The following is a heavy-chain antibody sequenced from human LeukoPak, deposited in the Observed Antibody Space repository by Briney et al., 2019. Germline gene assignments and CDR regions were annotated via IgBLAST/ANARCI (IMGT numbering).Heavy chain of an antibody. CDR3: AREDYGDYLSYFDY. D-gene: IGHD4-17*01. J-gene: IGHJ4*02. CDR1: GFTFSSYS. Sequence: PGGSLRLSXAASGFTFSSYSMNWVRQAPGKGLEWVSSISSSSSYIYYADSVKGRFTISRDNAKNSLYLQMNSLRAEDTAVYYCAREDYGDYLSYFDYWGQGTLVTVSS. V-gene: IGHV3-21*01. CDR2: ISSSSSYI.